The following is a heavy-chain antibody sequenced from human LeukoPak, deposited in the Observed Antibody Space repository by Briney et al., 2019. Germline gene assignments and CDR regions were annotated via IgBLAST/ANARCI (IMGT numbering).Heavy chain of an antibody. CDR1: GYTFTSYG. D-gene: IGHD6-13*01. CDR2: ISAYNGNT. J-gene: IGHJ4*02. V-gene: IGHV1-18*01. Sequence: ASVKVSCKASGYTFTSYGISWVRQAPGQGLEWMGWISAYNGNTNYAQKLQGRVTMTTDTSTSTAYMELSSLRSEDTAVYYCATWDGKSWSWDYWGQGTLVTVSS. CDR3: ATWDGKSWSWDY.